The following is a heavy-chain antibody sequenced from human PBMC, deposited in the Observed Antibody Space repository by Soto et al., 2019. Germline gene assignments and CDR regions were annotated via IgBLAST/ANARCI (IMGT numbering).Heavy chain of an antibody. CDR1: GFTFSTYE. V-gene: IGHV3-13*01. CDR2: IGKAGDT. Sequence: PGGSLRLSCAASGFTFSTYEFHWVRQAPGKGLEWVTAIGKAGDTYYPGSVKGRFTISRENAKNSLYLQMNSLRAGDTAVYYCAREGLYGTNWNDWFFDLWGRGTLVTVS. J-gene: IGHJ2*01. D-gene: IGHD1-1*01. CDR3: AREGLYGTNWNDWFFDL.